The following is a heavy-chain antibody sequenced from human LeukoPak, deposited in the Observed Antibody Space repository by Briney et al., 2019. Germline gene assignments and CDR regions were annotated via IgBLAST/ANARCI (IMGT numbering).Heavy chain of an antibody. J-gene: IGHJ5*02. D-gene: IGHD6-6*01. V-gene: IGHV3-21*01. CDR3: VRDSPKIAARINWFDP. CDR1: GFTFSSYA. CDR2: ISSSSYI. Sequence: GGSLRLSCAASGFTFSSYAMHWVRQAPGKGLEWVSSISSSSYIYYADSVKGRFTISRDNAKNSLYLQMNSLRAEDTAVYYCVRDSPKIAARINWFDPWGQGTLVTVSS.